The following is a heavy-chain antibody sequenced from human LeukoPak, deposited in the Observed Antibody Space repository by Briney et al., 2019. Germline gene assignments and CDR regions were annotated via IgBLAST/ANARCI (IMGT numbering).Heavy chain of an antibody. CDR3: ASGVSGSYWGDYYYGMDV. D-gene: IGHD1-26*01. CDR2: IKQDGSEK. CDR1: GFTFSSYW. J-gene: IGHJ6*02. Sequence: GGSLRLSCAASGFTFSSYWMSWVRQAPGKGLEWVANIKQDGSEKYYVDSVKGRFTISRDNAKNSLYLQMNSLRAEDTAVYYCASGVSGSYWGDYYYGMDVWGQGTTVTVSS. V-gene: IGHV3-7*01.